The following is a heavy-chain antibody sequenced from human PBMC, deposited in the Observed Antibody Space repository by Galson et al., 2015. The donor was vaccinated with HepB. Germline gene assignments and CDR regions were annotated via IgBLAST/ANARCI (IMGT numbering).Heavy chain of an antibody. CDR1: GFTFSSYG. J-gene: IGHJ4*02. CDR3: AKVPRDDFWGGPDF. V-gene: IGHV3-30*18. Sequence: SLRLSCAASGFTFSSYGMHWVRQAPGKGLEWVAVISYDGSNKYYADSVKGRFTISRDNSKNTLYLQMYSLRAGDTAMYYCAKVPRDDFWGGPDFWGQGTLVTVSS. CDR2: ISYDGSNK. D-gene: IGHD3-3*01.